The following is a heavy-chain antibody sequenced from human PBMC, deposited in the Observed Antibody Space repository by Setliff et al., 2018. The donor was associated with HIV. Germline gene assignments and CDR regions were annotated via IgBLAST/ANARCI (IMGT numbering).Heavy chain of an antibody. V-gene: IGHV4-30-2*01. Sequence: SETLSLTCAVSGGSISSGGYSWTWIRQPPGKGLEWIAYIFHSGRIYYNPTLKSRVTMSVDRSKNHLSLNVTSVTAADTAVYYCARDSGWLQFPYFDSWGQGTPVTVS. J-gene: IGHJ4*01. D-gene: IGHD5-12*01. CDR1: GGSISSGGYS. CDR2: IFHSGRI. CDR3: ARDSGWLQFPYFDS.